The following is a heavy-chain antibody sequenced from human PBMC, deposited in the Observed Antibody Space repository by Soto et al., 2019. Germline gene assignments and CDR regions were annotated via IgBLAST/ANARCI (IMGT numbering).Heavy chain of an antibody. J-gene: IGHJ4*02. V-gene: IGHV1-3*01. CDR2: INPGNGNT. CDR3: ARDHRPNDYDSSGYYI. D-gene: IGHD3-22*01. Sequence: LVQSGAEVKKPGASVKVSCTASGYTFTSYTMHWVRQAPGQRLEWMGWINPGNGNTKYSQKFQGRVTITRDTSASTGYMELSGLRSDDTAVYYCARDHRPNDYDSSGYYIWGQGTLVTVSS. CDR1: GYTFTSYT.